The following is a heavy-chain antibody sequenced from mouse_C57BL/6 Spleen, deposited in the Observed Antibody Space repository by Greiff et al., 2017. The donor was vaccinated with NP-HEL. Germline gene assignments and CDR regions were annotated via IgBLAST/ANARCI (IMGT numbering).Heavy chain of an antibody. CDR1: GFSFNTYA. CDR2: IRSKSNNYAT. CDR3: VRGGFDY. J-gene: IGHJ2*01. V-gene: IGHV10-1*01. Sequence: EVKLVESGGGLVQPKGSLKLSCAASGFSFNTYAMNWVRQAPGKGLEWVARIRSKSNNYATYYADTVKDRFTISRDDSESLLYLQMNDLKTADTAVYYCVRGGFDYWGQGTTLTVSS.